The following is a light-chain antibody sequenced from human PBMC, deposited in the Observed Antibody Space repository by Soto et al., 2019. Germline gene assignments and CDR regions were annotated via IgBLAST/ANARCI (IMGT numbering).Light chain of an antibody. Sequence: QSVLTQPPSVSGATGQRVTISCTGTSSNIGAGHDVHWYQQPPGTAPKLLIFRNNNRASGVPGRFSGARSGTSASLAITGLQTGDEADYYCQSFDSNLSGWVFGGGTKLTVL. V-gene: IGLV1-40*01. CDR3: QSFDSNLSGWV. CDR2: RNN. CDR1: SSNIGAGHD. J-gene: IGLJ3*02.